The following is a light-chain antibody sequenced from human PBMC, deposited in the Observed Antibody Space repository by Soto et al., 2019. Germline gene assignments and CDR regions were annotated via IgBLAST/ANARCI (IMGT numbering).Light chain of an antibody. CDR3: SAYAGFKIL. V-gene: IGLV2-8*01. CDR1: SSDVGGYNF. CDR2: DVN. Sequence: QSALTQPPSASGSPGQSVTISCTGTSSDVGGYNFVSWYQQYPGKAPRLLIYDVNKRPSGAPDRFSGSKSGNTASLTVSGLQREDEADYYGSAYAGFKILFGGGTKLTVL. J-gene: IGLJ2*01.